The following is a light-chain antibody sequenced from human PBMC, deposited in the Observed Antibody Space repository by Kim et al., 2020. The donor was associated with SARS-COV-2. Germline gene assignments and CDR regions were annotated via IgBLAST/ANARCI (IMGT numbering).Light chain of an antibody. Sequence: EIVLTQSPGTLSLSPGERATLSCRASQSVTSSCLAWYQQKPGQPPRLLIYGASNRATGIPDRFSGSGSGTDFTLTISRLESEDLAVYYCQQYGTSLRTFGQGTKVDIK. J-gene: IGKJ1*01. CDR2: GAS. CDR3: QQYGTSLRT. V-gene: IGKV3-20*01. CDR1: QSVTSSC.